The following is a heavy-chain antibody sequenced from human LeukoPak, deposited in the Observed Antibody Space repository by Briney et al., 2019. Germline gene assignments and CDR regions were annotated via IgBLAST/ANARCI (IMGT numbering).Heavy chain of an antibody. CDR1: GGSISRSSDY. J-gene: IGHJ5*01. CDR2: IYYDGST. Sequence: SEILSLTCSVSGGSISRSSDYWGWIRQSPGEGLEWIGTIYYDGSTYYNPSLKSRVTISMDTSKNQFSLNLSSVTAADTAVYYCTRDSQLEWFYSWGQGTLVTVSS. V-gene: IGHV4-39*07. D-gene: IGHD3-10*01. CDR3: TRDSQLEWFYS.